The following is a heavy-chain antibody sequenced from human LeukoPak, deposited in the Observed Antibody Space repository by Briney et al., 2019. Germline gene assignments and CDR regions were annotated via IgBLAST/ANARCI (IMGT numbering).Heavy chain of an antibody. CDR3: ARDPIYDILTGYPRNWFDP. V-gene: IGHV1-18*01. CDR2: ISAYNGNT. J-gene: IGHJ5*02. Sequence: ASVKVSCKASGYTFTSYGISWVRQAPGQGLEWMGWISAYNGNTNYAQKLQGRVTMTTDTSTSTAYMELRSLRSDDTAVYYCARDPIYDILTGYPRNWFDPWGQGTLVTVSS. CDR1: GYTFTSYG. D-gene: IGHD3-9*01.